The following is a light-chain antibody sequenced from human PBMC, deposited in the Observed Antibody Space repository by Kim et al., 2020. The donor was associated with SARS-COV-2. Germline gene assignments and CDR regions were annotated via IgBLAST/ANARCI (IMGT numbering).Light chain of an antibody. Sequence: EIVLTQSPATLSLSPGERATLSCRASQSVSSYLSCYQQKPGQAPSLLIFDASNRATGIPARFSGRGSGTDFTLTISSLGPEDFAVYYCQKRSNWPRTFGQGTKVDIK. CDR3: QKRSNWPRT. CDR2: DAS. J-gene: IGKJ1*01. CDR1: QSVSSY. V-gene: IGKV3-11*01.